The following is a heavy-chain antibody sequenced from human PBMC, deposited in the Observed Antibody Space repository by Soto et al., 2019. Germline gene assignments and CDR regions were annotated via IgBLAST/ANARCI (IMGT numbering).Heavy chain of an antibody. Sequence: PPXTLSLACTVSGGSISGNSYYWCWIRQPPGKGLEWIGSIYYSGSTYYNPSLKSRVTISVDTSKNQFSLKLSSVAAADTAVYYCARDIVVVVAATLNWFDPWGQRTLVTVSS. J-gene: IGHJ5*02. CDR1: GGSISGNSYY. D-gene: IGHD2-15*01. CDR2: IYYSGST. CDR3: ARDIVVVVAATLNWFDP. V-gene: IGHV4-39*02.